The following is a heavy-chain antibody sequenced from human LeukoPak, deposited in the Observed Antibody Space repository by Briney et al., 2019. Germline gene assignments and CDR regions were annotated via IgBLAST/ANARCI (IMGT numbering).Heavy chain of an antibody. D-gene: IGHD6-25*01. CDR3: PKAGAAAGRGSFYYYMDV. CDR2: INPNSGGA. CDR1: GYTFTGFY. Sequence: APVKVSCKASGYTFTGFYMHWVRQAPGQGLEWMGRINPNSGGANYAQKFQDRVTMTRDTYITTVYMKLSILGANITAEYYCPKAGAAAGRGSFYYYMDVWGKGTTVTVSS. J-gene: IGHJ6*03. V-gene: IGHV1-2*06.